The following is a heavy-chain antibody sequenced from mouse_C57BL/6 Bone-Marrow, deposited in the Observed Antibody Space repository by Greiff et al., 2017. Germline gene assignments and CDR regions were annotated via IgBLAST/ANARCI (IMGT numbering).Heavy chain of an antibody. D-gene: IGHD2-5*01. CDR1: GYTFTTYW. Sequence: VQLQQPGAELVKPGASVKMSCKASGYTFTTYWITWVKQRPGQGLEWIGDIYPGSGSTNYNEKFKSKATLTVDTSSSTAYMQLSSLTSEDSAVYYCARPYYSNYWYFDVWGTGTTVTVSS. J-gene: IGHJ1*03. CDR3: ARPYYSNYWYFDV. CDR2: IYPGSGST. V-gene: IGHV1-55*01.